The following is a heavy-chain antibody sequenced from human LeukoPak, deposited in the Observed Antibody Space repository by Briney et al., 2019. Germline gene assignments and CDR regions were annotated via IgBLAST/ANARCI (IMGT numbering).Heavy chain of an antibody. CDR2: IYYSGST. CDR1: GGSISSYY. V-gene: IGHV4-59*01. Sequence: SETLSLTCTVSGGSISSYYWSWIRQPPGKGLEWIGYIYYSGSTNYNPSLKSRVTISVDTSKNQFSLKPSSVTAADTAVYYCARMYSSSSWFDPWGQGTLVTVSS. D-gene: IGHD6-13*01. J-gene: IGHJ5*02. CDR3: ARMYSSSSWFDP.